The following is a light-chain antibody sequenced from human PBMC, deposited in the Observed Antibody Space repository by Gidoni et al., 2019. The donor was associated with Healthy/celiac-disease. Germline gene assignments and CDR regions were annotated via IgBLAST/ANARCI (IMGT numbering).Light chain of an antibody. J-gene: IGKJ5*01. CDR2: WAS. Sequence: DIVMTQSPDSLAVSLGERATINCTSSQSVLYSSNNKNYLTWYQQTPGQPPKLLIYWASTRESGVPDRFSGSGSGKDFTLTISSLQAEDVAVYYCQQYYSTPQITFVQGTRLEIK. V-gene: IGKV4-1*01. CDR3: QQYYSTPQIT. CDR1: QSVLYSSNNKNY.